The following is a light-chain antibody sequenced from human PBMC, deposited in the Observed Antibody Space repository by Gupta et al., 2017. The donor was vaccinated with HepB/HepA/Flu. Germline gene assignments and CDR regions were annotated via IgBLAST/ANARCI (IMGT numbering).Light chain of an antibody. CDR3: SSYTSSSTLV. J-gene: IGLJ2*01. CDR1: SSDVGGYNY. Sequence: QSALTPPASVSGSPGQSIPLSCTGTSSDVGGYNYVSWYQQHPGKAPKLMIYDVSNRPSGVSNRFSGSKSGNTASLTISGLQAEDEADDYCSSYTSSSTLVFGGGTKLTVL. CDR2: DVS. V-gene: IGLV2-14*01.